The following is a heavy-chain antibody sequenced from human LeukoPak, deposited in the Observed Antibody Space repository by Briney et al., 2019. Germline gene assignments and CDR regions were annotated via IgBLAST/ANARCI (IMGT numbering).Heavy chain of an antibody. CDR3: ARGKTDYNYYSFMDV. CDR2: IYSGGST. CDR1: GFTVSSNY. Sequence: PGGSLRLSCAASGFTVSSNYMSWVRQAPGKGLEWVSFIYSGGSTYYEDSVKGRFTISRDNSKNKLYLQMNSLSAEDTAVYYSARGKTDYNYYSFMDVWGKGTTVTVSS. J-gene: IGHJ6*03. V-gene: IGHV3-66*02.